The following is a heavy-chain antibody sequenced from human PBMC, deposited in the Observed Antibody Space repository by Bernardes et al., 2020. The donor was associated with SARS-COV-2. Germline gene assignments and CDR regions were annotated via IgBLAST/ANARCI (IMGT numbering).Heavy chain of an antibody. Sequence: SETLSLTCAVYGGSFSRYYWSWIRQSPGKGLEWIGEINLFGGTNYNPSLKSRATISLNMSRKQFSLTLTSVTAADTAVYFCSGVLPAAPYYGMDVWGQGTTVTVSS. D-gene: IGHD2-2*01. CDR1: GGSFSRYY. V-gene: IGHV4-34*01. CDR2: INLFGGT. CDR3: SGVLPAAPYYGMDV. J-gene: IGHJ6*02.